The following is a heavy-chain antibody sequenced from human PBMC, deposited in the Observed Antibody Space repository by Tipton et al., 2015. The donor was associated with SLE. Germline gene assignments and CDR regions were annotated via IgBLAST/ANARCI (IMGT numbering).Heavy chain of an antibody. CDR1: GFTVSSNY. Sequence: SLRLSCAASGFTVSSNYMSWVRQAPGKGLEWVSVIYSGGSTYYADSVKGRFTISRDNSKNTLYLQMNSLRAEDTAVYYCARRGPVAGLYYFDSWGQGTLVSVSS. CDR3: ARRGPVAGLYYFDS. V-gene: IGHV3-53*01. D-gene: IGHD6-19*01. CDR2: IYSGGST. J-gene: IGHJ4*02.